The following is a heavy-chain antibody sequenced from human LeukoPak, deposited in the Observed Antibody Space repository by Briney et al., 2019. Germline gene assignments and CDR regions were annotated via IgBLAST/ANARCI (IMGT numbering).Heavy chain of an antibody. J-gene: IGHJ4*02. CDR2: ISSSGSTI. CDR3: AREPTVIQP. V-gene: IGHV3-11*01. Sequence: GGSLRLSCAASGFIFSDYYMTWIRQAPGKGLEWISYISSSGSTISYADSVKGRFTISRDNAKNSLYLQLNSLRVEDTAVYYCAREPTVIQPWGQGTLVTVSS. D-gene: IGHD5-18*01. CDR1: GFIFSDYY.